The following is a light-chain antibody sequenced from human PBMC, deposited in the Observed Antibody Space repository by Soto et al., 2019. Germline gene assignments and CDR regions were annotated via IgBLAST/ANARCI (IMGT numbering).Light chain of an antibody. V-gene: IGKV3-20*01. Sequence: EIVLTQSPGTLSLSPGERATLSCRASQSVSSTFLAWYQQKPGQDPRLLIYAASSRATGIPDRFSGSGSGTDFTLTISRLEPEDFAVYYCQQYGSSLFSLGPGTKVDIK. CDR3: QQYGSSLFS. CDR2: AAS. J-gene: IGKJ3*01. CDR1: QSVSSTF.